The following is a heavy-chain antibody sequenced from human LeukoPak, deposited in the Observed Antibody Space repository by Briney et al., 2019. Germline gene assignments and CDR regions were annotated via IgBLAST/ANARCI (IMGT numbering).Heavy chain of an antibody. V-gene: IGHV3-74*01. D-gene: IGHD3-10*01. CDR1: GFTFRPKW. CDR3: ARAKPAGNGLDP. J-gene: IGHJ5*02. CDR2: INTDGSGT. Sequence: GGSLRLSCAASGFTFRPKWMRWVRHAPGKGLLWVSRINTDGSGTIYADSVKGRSTISRDNANNTLYLQMNSLRADDTALYYRARAKPAGNGLDPWGQGTLVTVSS.